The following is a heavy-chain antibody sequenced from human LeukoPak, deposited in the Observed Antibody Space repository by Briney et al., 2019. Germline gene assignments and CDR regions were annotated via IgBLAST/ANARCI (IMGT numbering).Heavy chain of an antibody. CDR2: INSNGDFK. Sequence: GGSLRLSCTASGFTFSSSEMNWVRQAPGKGLEWVSYINSNGDFKYYADSVKGRFTISRDNSKNMLYLQMNSLRAEDTAVYYCAKDTALMTVTTYDYWGQGTLVTVSS. V-gene: IGHV3-23*01. CDR1: GFTFSSSE. D-gene: IGHD4-17*01. J-gene: IGHJ4*02. CDR3: AKDTALMTVTTYDY.